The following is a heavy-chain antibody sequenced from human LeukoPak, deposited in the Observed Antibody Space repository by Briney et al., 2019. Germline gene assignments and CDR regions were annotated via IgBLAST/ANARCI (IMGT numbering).Heavy chain of an antibody. J-gene: IGHJ4*02. CDR2: IRSKAYGGTT. Sequence: GRSLRLSCTASGFTFGDYAMSWVRQAPGKGLEWVGFIRSKAYGGTTEYAASVKGRFTISRDDSKSIAYLQMNSLKTEDTAVYYCTRSLVVPAAIRYWGQGTLVTVSS. CDR3: TRSLVVPAAIRY. D-gene: IGHD2-2*02. V-gene: IGHV3-49*04. CDR1: GFTFGDYA.